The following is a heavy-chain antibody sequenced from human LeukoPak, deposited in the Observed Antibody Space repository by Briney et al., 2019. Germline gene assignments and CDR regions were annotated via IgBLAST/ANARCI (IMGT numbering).Heavy chain of an antibody. V-gene: IGHV3-7*01. CDR1: GFPLVRFW. J-gene: IGHJ4*02. D-gene: IGHD3-22*01. CDR2: IKQDGSEK. Sequence: GGSLRLSCAASGFPLVRFWMSWVRQAPGKGLEWVANIKQDGSEKFYVDSVKGRFTISRDNTKNSLYLQMSSLRAEDTAVYYCARIWDTSGYYFGYFDNWGQGSLVTVSP. CDR3: ARIWDTSGYYFGYFDN.